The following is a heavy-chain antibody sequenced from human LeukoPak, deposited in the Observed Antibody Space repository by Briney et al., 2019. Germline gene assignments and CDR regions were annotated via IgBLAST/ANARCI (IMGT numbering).Heavy chain of an antibody. V-gene: IGHV4-59*01. CDR1: GGSISSYY. CDR3: ARGFLRFFDY. J-gene: IGHJ4*02. D-gene: IGHD4-17*01. Sequence: PSETLSLTCTVSGGSISSYYWSWIRQPPGKGLEWIGYIYYSGSTNYNPSLKSRVTISVDTSKNQSSLKLSSVTAADTAVYYCARGFLRFFDYWGQGTLVTVSS. CDR2: IYYSGST.